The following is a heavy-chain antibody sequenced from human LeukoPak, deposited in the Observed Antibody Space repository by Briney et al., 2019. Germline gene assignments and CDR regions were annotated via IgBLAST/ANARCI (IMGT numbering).Heavy chain of an antibody. V-gene: IGHV3-7*02. Sequence: PGGSLRLSCAASGFTFSSYWMSWVRQAPGKGLEWVANIKQDGSNKYYTDSVKGRFTISRDNSENTLYLQMNSLRAEDTAVYYCAIIYGSGSYYLDYWGQGTLVTVSS. J-gene: IGHJ4*02. CDR2: IKQDGSNK. CDR1: GFTFSSYW. D-gene: IGHD3-10*01. CDR3: AIIYGSGSYYLDY.